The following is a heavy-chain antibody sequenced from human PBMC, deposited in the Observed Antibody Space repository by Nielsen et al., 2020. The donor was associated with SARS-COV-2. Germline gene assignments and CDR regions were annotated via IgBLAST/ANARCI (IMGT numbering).Heavy chain of an antibody. V-gene: IGHV3-30*18. CDR3: AKDSVRFLSYMDV. J-gene: IGHJ6*03. D-gene: IGHD3-10*01. Sequence: GESLKISCAASGFTFSSYGMHWVRQAPGKGLEWVAVISYDGSNKYYADSVKGRFTISRDNSKNTLYLQMNSLRAEDTAVYYCAKDSVRFLSYMDVWGKGTTVTVSS. CDR2: ISYDGSNK. CDR1: GFTFSSYG.